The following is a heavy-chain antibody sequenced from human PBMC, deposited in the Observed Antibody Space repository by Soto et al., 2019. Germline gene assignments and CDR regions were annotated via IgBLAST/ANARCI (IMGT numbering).Heavy chain of an antibody. V-gene: IGHV1-18*01. D-gene: IGHD3-10*01. CDR3: ARLTEELRLVLDY. CDR2: ISAYNYNT. Sequence: QVQLVQSRAEVKKPGASVIVSCKASGYTFHNYGVSWVRQAPGQGLEWMGRISAYNYNTHYAQNFEGRVTMTTDTSTSTAYMYLRSLRSDDSAIYYCARLTEELRLVLDYWGQGTQVPVSS. J-gene: IGHJ4*02. CDR1: GYTFHNYG.